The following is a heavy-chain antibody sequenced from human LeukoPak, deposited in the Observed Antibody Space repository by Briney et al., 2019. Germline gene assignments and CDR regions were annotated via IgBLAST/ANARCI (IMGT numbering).Heavy chain of an antibody. CDR2: ISYDGSNK. CDR3: AKEPEAYCGGDCYPDFDY. Sequence: PGRSLRLSCAASGFTFSSYGMHWVRQAPGKGLEWVAVISYDGSNKYYADSVKGRFTISRDNSKNTLYLQMNSLRAEDTAVYCCAKEPEAYCGGDCYPDFDYWGQGTLVTVSS. J-gene: IGHJ4*02. V-gene: IGHV3-30*18. D-gene: IGHD2-21*02. CDR1: GFTFSSYG.